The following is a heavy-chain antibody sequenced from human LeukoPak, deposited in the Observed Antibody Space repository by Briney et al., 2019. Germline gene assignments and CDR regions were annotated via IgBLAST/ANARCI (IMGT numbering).Heavy chain of an antibody. D-gene: IGHD5-18*01. J-gene: IGHJ4*02. CDR1: GFTFSNYW. V-gene: IGHV3-7*01. CDR2: IKQDGSEK. Sequence: GGSLRLSCAASGFTFSNYWMNWVRQAPGKGLEWVANIKQDGSEKYYVDSVKGRFTISRDNAKNSLYLQMNSLRAEDTAVYYCARGGSGYSYGKTDYWGQGTLVTVSS. CDR3: ARGGSGYSYGKTDY.